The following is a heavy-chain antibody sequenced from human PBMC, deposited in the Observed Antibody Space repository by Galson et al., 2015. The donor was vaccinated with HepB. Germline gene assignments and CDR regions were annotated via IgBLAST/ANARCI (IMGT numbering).Heavy chain of an antibody. D-gene: IGHD1-26*01. CDR2: IWYDGSNK. CDR1: GFTFSSYG. V-gene: IGHV3-33*01. J-gene: IGHJ3*02. Sequence: SLRLSCAASGFTFSSYGMHWVRQAPGKGLEWVAVIWYDGSNKYYADSVKGRFTISRDNSKNTLYLQMNSLRAEDTAVYYCARDSAVGATTQGDDAFGIWGQGTMVTVSS. CDR3: ARDSAVGATTQGDDAFGI.